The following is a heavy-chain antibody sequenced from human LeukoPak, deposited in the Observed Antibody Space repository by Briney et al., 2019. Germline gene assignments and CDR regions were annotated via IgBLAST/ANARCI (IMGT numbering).Heavy chain of an antibody. CDR1: GFTFSNAW. CDR2: IKSKTDGGTT. CDR3: TTFTVAYYMDV. D-gene: IGHD4-23*01. V-gene: IGHV3-15*01. Sequence: GGSLRLSCAASGFTFSNAWMSWVRKAPGKGLEWVGRIKSKTDGGTTDYAAPVKGRFTISRDDSKHTLYLQMNSLKTEDTAVYYCTTFTVAYYMDVWGKGTTVTVSS. J-gene: IGHJ6*03.